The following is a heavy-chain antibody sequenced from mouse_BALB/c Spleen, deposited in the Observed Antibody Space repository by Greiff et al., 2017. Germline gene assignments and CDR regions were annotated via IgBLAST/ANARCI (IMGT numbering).Heavy chain of an antibody. CDR2: IDPANGNT. CDR3: ARYGRGGYAMDY. Sequence: EVQLQQSGAELVKPGASVKLSCTASGFNIKDTYMHWVKQRPEQGLEWIGRIDPANGNTKYDPKFQGKATITADTSSNTAYLRLSSLTSEDTAVYYCARYGRGGYAMDYWGQGTSVTVSS. V-gene: IGHV14-3*02. D-gene: IGHD2-1*01. J-gene: IGHJ4*01. CDR1: GFNIKDTY.